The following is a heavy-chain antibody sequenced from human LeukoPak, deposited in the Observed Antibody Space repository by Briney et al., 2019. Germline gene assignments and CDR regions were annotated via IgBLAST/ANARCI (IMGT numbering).Heavy chain of an antibody. CDR2: TYYRSKWYD. V-gene: IGHV6-1*01. CDR1: GDSVSSNSAA. Sequence: HSQTLSLTCTISGDSVSSNSAAWNWIRQSPSRGLEWLGRTYYRSKWYDDYAVSVKSRIIINPDPSKNQFSLHLNSVTPEDTAVYYCARTITGYWGDYFDYWGQGTLVTVSS. J-gene: IGHJ4*02. D-gene: IGHD1-20*01. CDR3: ARTITGYWGDYFDY.